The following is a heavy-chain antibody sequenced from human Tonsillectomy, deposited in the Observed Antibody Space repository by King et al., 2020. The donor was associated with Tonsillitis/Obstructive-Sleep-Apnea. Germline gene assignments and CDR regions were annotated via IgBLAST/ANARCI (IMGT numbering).Heavy chain of an antibody. J-gene: IGHJ4*02. V-gene: IGHV3-23*04. CDR3: AKDFEDIVVVPAAILDY. CDR1: GFTFSSYA. Sequence: VQLVESGGGLVQPGGSLRLSCAASGFTFSSYAMSWVRQAPGKGLEWVSAISGSGGSIYYADSVKGRFTISRDNSKNTLYLQMNSLRAEDTAVYYCAKDFEDIVVVPAAILDYWGQGTLVTVSS. D-gene: IGHD2-2*01. CDR2: ISGSGGSI.